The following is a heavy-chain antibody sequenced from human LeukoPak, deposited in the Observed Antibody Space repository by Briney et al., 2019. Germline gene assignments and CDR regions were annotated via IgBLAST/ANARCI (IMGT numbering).Heavy chain of an antibody. CDR2: ISVQNGNT. J-gene: IGHJ4*02. CDR1: GYTFDEYG. V-gene: IGHV1-18*01. CDR3: ARDYFGLGSYFGTGDY. D-gene: IGHD3-10*01. Sequence: ASVKVSCKASGYTFDEYGINWVRQAPGQGLEWMGWISVQNGNTKYAQNVQGRVTMTTDTSTETAYMELRTLRSDDTAVYYCARDYFGLGSYFGTGDYWGQGALVTVSS.